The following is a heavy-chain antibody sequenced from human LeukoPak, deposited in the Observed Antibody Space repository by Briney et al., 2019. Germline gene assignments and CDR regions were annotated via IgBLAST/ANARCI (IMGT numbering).Heavy chain of an antibody. CDR3: ARDGHKYSVSYLDAFDI. V-gene: IGHV1-46*01. CDR1: GYTFTSYS. J-gene: IGHJ3*02. CDR2: INPSGGST. Sequence: ASVKVSCKASGYTFTSYSMHWVRQAPGQGLEWMGVINPSGGSTSFAQKFQGRVTMTRDTSTSTVYMELSGLRSEDTALYYCARDGHKYSVSYLDAFDIWGQGTMVTVSS. D-gene: IGHD1-26*01.